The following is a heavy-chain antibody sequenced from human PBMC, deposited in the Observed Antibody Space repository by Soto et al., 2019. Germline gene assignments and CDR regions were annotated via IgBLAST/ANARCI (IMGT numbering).Heavy chain of an antibody. CDR1: GDSVSSATYY. V-gene: IGHV4-61*01. CDR2: IYYSGAT. CDR3: ARLSPMAFAGGAYYYSMDV. Sequence: QVLLQESGPGLVKPSETLSLTCSVSGDSVSSATYYWSWIRQPPGKDLEWIGYIYYSGATNHNPSLTSRVSISLDMSKNQVSLRLTSVTAADTAVYYCARLSPMAFAGGAYYYSMDVWGQGTTVTVSS. D-gene: IGHD3-10*01. J-gene: IGHJ6*02.